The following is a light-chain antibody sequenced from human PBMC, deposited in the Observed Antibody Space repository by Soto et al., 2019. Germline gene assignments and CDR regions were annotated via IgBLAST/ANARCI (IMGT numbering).Light chain of an antibody. CDR1: SSDVGSYNL. J-gene: IGLJ1*01. Sequence: QSALTQPASVSGSPGQSITISCTGTSSDVGSYNLVSWYQQHPGKAPKLMIYEGSKRPSGVSNRFSGSKSGNTASLTISGLQAEDEADYHCSSYAGSTAFYVFGTGTKVTVL. CDR3: SSYAGSTAFYV. CDR2: EGS. V-gene: IGLV2-23*01.